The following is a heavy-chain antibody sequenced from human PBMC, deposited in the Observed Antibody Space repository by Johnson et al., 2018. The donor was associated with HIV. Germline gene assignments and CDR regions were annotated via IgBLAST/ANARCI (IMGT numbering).Heavy chain of an antibody. CDR1: GFTVSSNY. CDR3: ALGGSWYAFDI. Sequence: VQLVESGGGLIQPGGSLRLSCAASGFTVSSNYMSWVRQAPGKGLEWVSVIYRGGSTYYAASVKGRFTISRDNSKNTLYLQMNSLSAEDTAVYYCALGGSWYAFDIWGQGTMVTVSS. CDR2: IYRGGST. J-gene: IGHJ3*02. D-gene: IGHD2-15*01. V-gene: IGHV3-53*01.